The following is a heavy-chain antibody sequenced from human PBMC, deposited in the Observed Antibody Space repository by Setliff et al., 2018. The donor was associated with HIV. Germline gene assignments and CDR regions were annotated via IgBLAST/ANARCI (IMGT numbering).Heavy chain of an antibody. CDR1: GFTFATYA. J-gene: IGHJ4*02. D-gene: IGHD3-22*01. CDR3: VKVPGSGIVRYFDY. V-gene: IGHV3-23*01. CDR2: ITDSGDST. Sequence: SCAASGFTFATYAMNWVRQAPGKGLEWVSTITDSGDSTYYADSVKGRFTISRDNSKNTLYLQMNSLTDADTALYYCVKVPGSGIVRYFDYWGQGTSVTVSS.